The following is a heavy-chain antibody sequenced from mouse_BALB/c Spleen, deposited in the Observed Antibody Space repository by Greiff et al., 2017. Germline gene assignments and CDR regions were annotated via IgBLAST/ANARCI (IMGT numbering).Heavy chain of an antibody. CDR3: AREGLRRGNYFDY. Sequence: DVMLVESGGGLVKPGGSLKLSCAASGFTFSSYAMSWVRQTPEKRLEWVASISSGGSTYYPDSVKGRFTISRDNARNILYLQMSSLRSEDTAMYYCAREGLRRGNYFDYWGQGTTVTVSS. CDR1: GFTFSSYA. CDR2: ISSGGST. V-gene: IGHV5-6-5*01. J-gene: IGHJ2*01. D-gene: IGHD2-4*01.